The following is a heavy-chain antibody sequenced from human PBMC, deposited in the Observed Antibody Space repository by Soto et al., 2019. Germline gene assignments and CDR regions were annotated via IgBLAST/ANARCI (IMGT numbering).Heavy chain of an antibody. CDR3: ARGRIGGGYGSSSQNYWYFDL. CDR2: INHSGST. Sequence: QVQLQQWGAGLLKPSETLSLTCAVYGGSFSGYYWSWIRQPPGKGLEWIGEINHSGSTNYNPSLKRRVTISVDTSKHQFSLKVSSVTAADTAVYYCARGRIGGGYGSSSQNYWYFDLWGRGTLVTVSS. V-gene: IGHV4-34*01. D-gene: IGHD6-6*01. CDR1: GGSFSGYY. J-gene: IGHJ2*01.